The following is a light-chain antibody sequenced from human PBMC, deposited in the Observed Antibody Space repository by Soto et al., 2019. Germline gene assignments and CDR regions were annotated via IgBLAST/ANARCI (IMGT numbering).Light chain of an antibody. Sequence: EIVMTQSPATLSVSPGERATLSCRASQSVASDLAWYQQNPGQAPSLLIYGASTRATGFSFRFSGSGSGTDFSLTMFRLQSEDFEVYFCQQYNNWPLVFGGGTKVEMK. J-gene: IGKJ4*01. CDR2: GAS. CDR1: QSVASD. V-gene: IGKV3-15*01. CDR3: QQYNNWPLV.